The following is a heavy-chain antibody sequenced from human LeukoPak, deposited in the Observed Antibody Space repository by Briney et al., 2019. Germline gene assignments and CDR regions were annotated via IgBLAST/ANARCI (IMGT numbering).Heavy chain of an antibody. D-gene: IGHD5-12*01. Sequence: GGSLRLSCAASGFTFDDYAMHWVRQAPGKGLEWVSGISWNSGSIGYADSVKGRFTISRDNAKSSLYLQMNSLRAEDTALYYCAKEYGGYEAFDYWGQGTLVTVSS. CDR1: GFTFDDYA. J-gene: IGHJ4*02. V-gene: IGHV3-9*01. CDR3: AKEYGGYEAFDY. CDR2: ISWNSGSI.